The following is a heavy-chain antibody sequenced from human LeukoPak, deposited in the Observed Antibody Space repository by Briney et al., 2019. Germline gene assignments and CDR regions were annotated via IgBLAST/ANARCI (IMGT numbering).Heavy chain of an antibody. Sequence: ASETLSLTCTVSGGSISSGAYHWGWIRQPPGKGLEWIGSFASSGSPYYISSPKSRVTISVDTSKNQFSLKLISVTAADTAVYYCARFPQGGSSYGPLDVWGQGTTITVSS. V-gene: IGHV4-39*01. J-gene: IGHJ6*02. CDR2: FASSGSP. D-gene: IGHD5-18*01. CDR1: GGSISSGAYH. CDR3: ARFPQGGSSYGPLDV.